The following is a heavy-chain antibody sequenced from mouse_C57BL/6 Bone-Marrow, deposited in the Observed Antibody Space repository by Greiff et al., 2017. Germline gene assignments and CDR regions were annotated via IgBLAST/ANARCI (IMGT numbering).Heavy chain of an antibody. Sequence: VQLQQSGAELVRPGASVKLSCKASGYTFTDYYINWVKQRPGQGLEWIARIYPGSGNTYYNEKFKGKATLTAEKSSSTAYMQLSSLTSEDSAVYYCTTRGPYYDYDEGFAYWGQGTLVTVSA. CDR2: IYPGSGNT. J-gene: IGHJ3*01. D-gene: IGHD2-4*01. CDR1: GYTFTDYY. V-gene: IGHV1-76*01. CDR3: TTRGPYYDYDEGFAY.